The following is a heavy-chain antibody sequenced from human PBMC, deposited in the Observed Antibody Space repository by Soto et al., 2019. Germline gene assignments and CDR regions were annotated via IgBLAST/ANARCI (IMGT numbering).Heavy chain of an antibody. CDR3: ARGGPRALLRFLSAHYYYMDV. D-gene: IGHD3-3*01. CDR2: INHSGST. V-gene: IGHV4-34*01. CDR1: GGSFSGYY. Sequence: QVQLQQWGAGLLKPSETLSLTCAVYGGSFSGYYWSWIRQPPGKGLAWIGEINHSGSTNYNPSLKSRVTISVDTSKNQFSLKLSYVTAADTAVYYCARGGPRALLRFLSAHYYYMDVWGKGTTVTVSS. J-gene: IGHJ6*03.